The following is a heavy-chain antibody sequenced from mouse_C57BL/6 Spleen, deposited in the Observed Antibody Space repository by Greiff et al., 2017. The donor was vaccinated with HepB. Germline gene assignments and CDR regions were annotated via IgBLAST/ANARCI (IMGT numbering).Heavy chain of an antibody. CDR2: IYPGDGDT. V-gene: IGHV1-82*01. D-gene: IGHD2-3*01. J-gene: IGHJ2*01. CDR1: GYAFSSSW. CDR3: ARREDDGYY. Sequence: VQLQQSGPELVKPGASVKISCKASGYAFSSSWMNWVKQRPGKGLEWIGRIYPGDGDTNYNGKFKGKATLTADKSSSTAYMQLSSLTSEDSAVYFCARREDDGYYWGQGTTLTVSS.